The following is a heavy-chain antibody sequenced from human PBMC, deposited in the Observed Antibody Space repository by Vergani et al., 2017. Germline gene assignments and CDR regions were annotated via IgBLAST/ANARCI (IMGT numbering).Heavy chain of an antibody. V-gene: IGHV3-23*01. CDR3: ARDTVTGSRYFDY. CDR1: GFTFSSYA. D-gene: IGHD6-19*01. CDR2: ISGSGGST. J-gene: IGHJ4*02. Sequence: EVQLLESGGGLVQPGGSLRLSCAASGFTFSSYAMSWVRQAPGKGLEWVSAISGSGGSTYYADSVKGRFIISRDDSKNTLYLQMNSLRPEDTAVYYCARDTVTGSRYFDYWGQGTLVTVSS.